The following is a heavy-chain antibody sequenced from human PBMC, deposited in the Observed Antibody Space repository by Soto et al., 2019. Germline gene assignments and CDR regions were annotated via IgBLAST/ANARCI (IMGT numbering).Heavy chain of an antibody. D-gene: IGHD1-1*01. CDR1: GLTFSSYG. CDR2: ISYDGSNK. Sequence: QVQLVESGGGVVQPGRSLRLSCAASGLTFSSYGMHWVRQAPGKGLEWVAVISYDGSNKYYADSVKGRFTISRDNSKNTLYLQMNSLRAEDTAVYYCAKDPKRYTTSAAGYWGQGTLVTVSS. CDR3: AKDPKRYTTSAAGY. V-gene: IGHV3-30*18. J-gene: IGHJ4*02.